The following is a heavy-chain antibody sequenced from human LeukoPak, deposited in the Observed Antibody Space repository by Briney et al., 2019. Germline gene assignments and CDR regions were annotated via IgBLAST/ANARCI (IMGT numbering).Heavy chain of an antibody. V-gene: IGHV1-3*01. D-gene: IGHD3-22*01. Sequence: VASVKVSCKASGYTFTSYAMHWVRQAPGQRLEWMGWINAGNGNTKYSQKFQGRVTITRDTSASTAYMELSSLRSEDTAVYYCARLNSLYYYDSTNYYFDYWGQGTLVTVSS. CDR3: ARLNSLYYYDSTNYYFDY. J-gene: IGHJ4*02. CDR2: INAGNGNT. CDR1: GYTFTSYA.